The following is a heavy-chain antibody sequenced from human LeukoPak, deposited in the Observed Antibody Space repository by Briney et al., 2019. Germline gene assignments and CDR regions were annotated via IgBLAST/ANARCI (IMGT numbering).Heavy chain of an antibody. D-gene: IGHD2-2*01. CDR3: ARDAYCTSTSCYFDY. CDR1: GHTFTTYW. V-gene: IGHV5-51*01. Sequence: GESLKISCKASGHTFTTYWNAWVRKMPGKGLEWMGSIYPGDSETRYSPALEGQVYISADKSSSNAYLQWSSLKASDTAMYYCARDAYCTSTSCYFDYWGQGTLVTVSS. CDR2: IYPGDSET. J-gene: IGHJ4*02.